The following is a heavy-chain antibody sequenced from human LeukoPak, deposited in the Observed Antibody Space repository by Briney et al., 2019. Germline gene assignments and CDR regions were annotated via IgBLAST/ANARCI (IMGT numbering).Heavy chain of an antibody. CDR3: ARPAGTYDYSYGMDV. J-gene: IGHJ6*02. CDR2: ISYDGSDK. Sequence: GGPLRLSCAAPGFPFSSYGMHGVRQAPGKGLDGVAVISYDGSDKYYADSVKGRFTISRDNSKNTLHLQMNSLRAEDTAVYYCARPAGTYDYSYGMDVWGQGTTVTVSS. V-gene: IGHV3-30-3*01. CDR1: GFPFSSYG. D-gene: IGHD6-19*01.